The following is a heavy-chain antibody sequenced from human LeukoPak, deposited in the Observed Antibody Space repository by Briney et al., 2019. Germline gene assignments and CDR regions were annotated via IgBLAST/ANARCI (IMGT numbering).Heavy chain of an antibody. CDR3: ARDRYCSSTSCPRAYYYYYMDV. V-gene: IGHV4-30-2*01. D-gene: IGHD2-2*01. CDR1: GGSISSGGYY. J-gene: IGHJ6*03. Sequence: PSQTLSLTCTVSGGSISSGGYYWSWIRQPPGKGLEWIGYIYHSGSTYYNPSLKSRVTISVDRSKNQFSLKLSSVTAADTAVYYCARDRYCSSTSCPRAYYYYYMDVWGKGTTVTVSS. CDR2: IYHSGST.